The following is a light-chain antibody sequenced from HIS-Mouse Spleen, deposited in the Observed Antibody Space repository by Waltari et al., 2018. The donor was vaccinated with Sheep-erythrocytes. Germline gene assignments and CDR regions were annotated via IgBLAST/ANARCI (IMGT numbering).Light chain of an antibody. CDR3: QAWDSSTAWNVV. V-gene: IGLV3-1*01. CDR1: KWGDKY. CDR2: QDS. Sequence: SYELTQPPSVSVSPGQTASITCSGDKWGDKYACWYQQKPGQSPVLVIYQDSKRPSGTPERFSGSNSGNTATLTISGTQAMDEADYYCQAWDSSTAWNVVFGGGTKLTVL. J-gene: IGLJ2*01.